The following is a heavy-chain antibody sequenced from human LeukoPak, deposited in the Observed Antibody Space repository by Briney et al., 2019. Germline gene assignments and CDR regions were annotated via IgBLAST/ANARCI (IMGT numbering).Heavy chain of an antibody. CDR1: GFTFSVAA. CDR3: ASPGDSSGYYSYFDY. J-gene: IGHJ4*02. D-gene: IGHD3-22*01. V-gene: IGHV3-23*01. Sequence: GGSLRLSCAASGFTFSVAAMIWVRQAPGKGLEWVSLIGASGESTYYADSVKGRFTISRDNSKNTLYLQMNSLRAEDTAVYYCASPGDSSGYYSYFDYWGQGTLVTVSS. CDR2: IGASGEST.